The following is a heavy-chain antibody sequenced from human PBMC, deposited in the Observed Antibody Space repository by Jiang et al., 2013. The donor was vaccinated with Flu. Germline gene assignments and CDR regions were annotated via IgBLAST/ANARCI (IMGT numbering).Heavy chain of an antibody. CDR1: GGSISSYY. CDR2: IYYSGST. CDR3: ARLRGHILN. J-gene: IGHJ4*02. Sequence: GSGLVKPSETLSLTCTVSGGSISSYYWSWIRQPPGKGLEWIGYIYYSGSTNYNPSLKSRVTISVDTSKNQFSLKLSSVTAADTAVYYCARLRGHILNWGQGTLVTVSS. V-gene: IGHV4-59*08. D-gene: IGHD2-21*01.